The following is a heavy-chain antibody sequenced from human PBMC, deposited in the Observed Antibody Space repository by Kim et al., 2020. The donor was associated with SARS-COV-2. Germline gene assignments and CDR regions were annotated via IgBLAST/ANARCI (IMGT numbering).Heavy chain of an antibody. CDR2: ISYDGSNK. D-gene: IGHD3-22*01. J-gene: IGHJ4*02. Sequence: GGSLRLSCAASGFTFSSYGMHWVRQAPGKGLEWVAVISYDGSNKYYADSVKGRFTISRDNSKNTLYLQMNSLRAEDTAVYYCARENSSGYYPYFDYWGQGTLVTVSS. V-gene: IGHV3-30*03. CDR1: GFTFSSYG. CDR3: ARENSSGYYPYFDY.